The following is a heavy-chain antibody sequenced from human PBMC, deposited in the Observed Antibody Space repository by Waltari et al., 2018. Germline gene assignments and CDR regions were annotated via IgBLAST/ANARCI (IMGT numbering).Heavy chain of an antibody. V-gene: IGHV1-2*02. CDR2: INPANGDT. CDR3: ARESAFSTSWYPGFDP. J-gene: IGHJ5*02. Sequence: QVQLVQSGAEVKKPGASVKVSCKASGYTFTSFPMHWVRQAPGQRLEWMGWINPANGDTNYARKFQDRVTMTRDTSVNTAYMVVGRLTSDDTAVYFCARESAFSTSWYPGFDPWGQGTLVTVAS. D-gene: IGHD2-2*01. CDR1: GYTFTSFP.